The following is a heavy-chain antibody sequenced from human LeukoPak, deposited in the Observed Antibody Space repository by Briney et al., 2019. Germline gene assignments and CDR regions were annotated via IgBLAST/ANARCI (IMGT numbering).Heavy chain of an antibody. CDR2: INPNSGGT. CDR1: GYTFTGHY. D-gene: IGHD6-6*01. V-gene: IGHV1-2*02. Sequence: GASVKVSCKASGYTFTGHYMHWVRQAPGQGLEWMGWINPNSGGTNCAQKFQGRVTMTRDTSISTAYMELSRLRSDDTAVYYCARVHSSSIFYYYMDVWGKGTTVTVSS. CDR3: ARVHSSSIFYYYMDV. J-gene: IGHJ6*03.